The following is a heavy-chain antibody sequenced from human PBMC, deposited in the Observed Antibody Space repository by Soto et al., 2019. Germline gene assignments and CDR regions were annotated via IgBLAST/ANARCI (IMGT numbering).Heavy chain of an antibody. CDR1: GYSLSNYW. V-gene: IGHV3-7*05. CDR2: INQDGGEK. J-gene: IGHJ4*02. D-gene: IGHD1-1*01. CDR3: ARGGGGKGAAFDY. Sequence: EVQLVESGGGLVQPGGSLRLSCAASGYSLSNYWMIWVRQAPGKGLEWVSNINQDGGEKYYVDSVKGRFTPYRDNAENSMHLQMNSLRDEDTAVYYWARGGGGKGAAFDYWGQGALVTVSS.